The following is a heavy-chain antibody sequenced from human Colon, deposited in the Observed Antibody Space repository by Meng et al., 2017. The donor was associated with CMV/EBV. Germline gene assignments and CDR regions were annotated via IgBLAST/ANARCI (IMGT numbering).Heavy chain of an antibody. CDR2: IYYSGSA. CDR1: GGSISSSSYY. V-gene: IGHV4-39*07. D-gene: IGHD5-12*01. CDR3: ARSSGYKAFLDY. J-gene: IGHJ4*02. Sequence: ESLKISCTVSGGSISSSSYYWGWIRQPPGKGLEWIGSIYYSGSAYYNPSLKSRVTISVDTSKNQFSLKLSSVSVADTAVYYCARSSGYKAFLDYWGPGRQVTVSS.